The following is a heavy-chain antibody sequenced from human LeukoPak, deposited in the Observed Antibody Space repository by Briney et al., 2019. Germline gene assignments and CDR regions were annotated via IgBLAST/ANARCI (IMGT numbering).Heavy chain of an antibody. J-gene: IGHJ4*02. Sequence: SETLSLTCTVSGGSISGYYWSWIRQSPGKGLEWIGYIYYSGSTNYNPSLKSRVTISLDTSKNQFSLKLSSVTAADTAVYYCARGAYSSGRHDYWGQGTLVSVSS. CDR1: GGSISGYY. D-gene: IGHD6-19*01. V-gene: IGHV4-59*01. CDR2: IYYSGST. CDR3: ARGAYSSGRHDY.